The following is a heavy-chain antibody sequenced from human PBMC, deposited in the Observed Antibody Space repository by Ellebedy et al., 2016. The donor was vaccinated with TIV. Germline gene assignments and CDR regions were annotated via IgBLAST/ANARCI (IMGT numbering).Heavy chain of an antibody. D-gene: IGHD4-17*01. CDR2: IGYDGSKK. CDR3: AKRAQISSHGLDI. V-gene: IGHV3-30*02. CDR1: GFTFSSYG. J-gene: IGHJ3*02. Sequence: PGGSLRLSCAASGFTFSSYGMHWVRRAPGKGLEWVAAIGYDGSKKSYADSVKGRITISRDKSTNTVDLQMNSLRAEDTAVYYCAKRAQISSHGLDIWGQGTMVTVSS.